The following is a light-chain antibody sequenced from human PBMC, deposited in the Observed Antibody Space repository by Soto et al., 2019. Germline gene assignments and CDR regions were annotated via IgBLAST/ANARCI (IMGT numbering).Light chain of an antibody. CDR3: QQCSSYPWT. CDR2: KAS. CDR1: QSISSW. Sequence: DIQMTQSPSTLSASVGDRVTSTCRASQSISSWLAWYQQKPGKAPKLLIYKASSLQSGVPSRFSGSGSGTEFTLTISSLQPDDFAAYYCQQCSSYPWTFGQGTKVEIK. J-gene: IGKJ1*01. V-gene: IGKV1-5*03.